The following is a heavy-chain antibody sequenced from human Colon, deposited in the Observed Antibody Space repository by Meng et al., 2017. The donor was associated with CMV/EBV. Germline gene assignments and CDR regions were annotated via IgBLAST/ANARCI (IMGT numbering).Heavy chain of an antibody. D-gene: IGHD3-10*01. CDR2: IYWDDDK. V-gene: IGHV2-5*02. CDR3: ANLGEGY. CDR1: GFALSTLGGG. J-gene: IGHJ4*02. Sequence: TLTLTCTFSGFALSTLGGGVAWIRQPPGKTLEWLALIYWDDDKFYSPSLKGRLTITKDTSKSQVVLTVTNMNPVDTATYFCANLGEGYWGQGTLVTVSS.